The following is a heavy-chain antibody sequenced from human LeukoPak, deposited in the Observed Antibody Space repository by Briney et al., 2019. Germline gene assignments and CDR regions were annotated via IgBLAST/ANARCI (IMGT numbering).Heavy chain of an antibody. CDR2: INPNSGGT. V-gene: IGHV1-2*02. Sequence: ASVKVSCKTSGYSENFYGITWVRQAPGQGLEWMGWINPNSGGTNYAQKFQGRVTMTRDTSISTAYMELSRLRSDDTAVYYCARDLAGNYGDSGVDYWGQGTLVTVSS. CDR3: ARDLAGNYGDSGVDY. D-gene: IGHD4-17*01. CDR1: GYSENFYG. J-gene: IGHJ4*02.